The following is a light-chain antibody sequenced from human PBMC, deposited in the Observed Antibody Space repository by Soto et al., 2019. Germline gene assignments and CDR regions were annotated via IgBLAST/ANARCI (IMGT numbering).Light chain of an antibody. J-gene: IGKJ1*01. Sequence: DLQMTQSPSSLSASVGDRVTITCRASQGISNYLAWYQQKPGKVPKLLIYAASTLQSGVPSRFSGSGSGKDFTLTISSLQPEDVATYYCHKYNSAPSTFGQGTKVEIK. CDR2: AAS. V-gene: IGKV1-27*01. CDR3: HKYNSAPST. CDR1: QGISNY.